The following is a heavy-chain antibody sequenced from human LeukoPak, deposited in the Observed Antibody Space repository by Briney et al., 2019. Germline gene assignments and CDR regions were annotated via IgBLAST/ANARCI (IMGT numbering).Heavy chain of an antibody. J-gene: IGHJ4*02. D-gene: IGHD5-12*01. CDR1: GFTSTSSA. CDR2: IVVGSGNT. Sequence: ASVKVSCKASGFTSTSSAMQWVRQARGQRLEWIGWIVVGSGNTNYAQKFQERVTITRDMSTSTAYMELSSLRSEDTAVYYCAAARGYSGYDLDYWGQGTLVTVSS. V-gene: IGHV1-58*02. CDR3: AAARGYSGYDLDY.